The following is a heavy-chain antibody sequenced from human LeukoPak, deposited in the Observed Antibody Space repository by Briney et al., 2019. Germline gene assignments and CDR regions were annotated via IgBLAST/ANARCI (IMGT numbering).Heavy chain of an antibody. J-gene: IGHJ4*02. CDR2: IYHSGNT. V-gene: IGHV4-4*02. Sequence: GSLRLSCAASGFTFGSYGMDWVRQPPGKGLEWIGEIYHSGNTNYNPSLKSRVTISLDKSKNQFSLKLTSVTAADTAVYYCATYDILTTYGGGTTYWGQGTLVTVSS. D-gene: IGHD3-9*01. CDR3: ATYDILTTYGGGTTY. CDR1: GFTFGSYG.